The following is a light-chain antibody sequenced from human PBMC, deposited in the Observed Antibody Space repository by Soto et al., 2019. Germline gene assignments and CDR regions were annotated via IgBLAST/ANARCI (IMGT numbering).Light chain of an antibody. CDR1: QSIRTN. J-gene: IGKJ2*02. V-gene: IGKV1-39*01. CDR2: AAS. Sequence: DIQMTQSPSSLSASLADRVTITCRASQSIRTNLNWYQQRPGKAPKFLIYAASSLQDGVTSRFSGSESWTDFTLTISRLQPEVSANYYYQQSDSDSRTFGQGTKLEIK. CDR3: QQSDSDSRT.